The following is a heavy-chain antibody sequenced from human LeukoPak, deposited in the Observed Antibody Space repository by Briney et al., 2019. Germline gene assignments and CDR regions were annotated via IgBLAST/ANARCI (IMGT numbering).Heavy chain of an antibody. V-gene: IGHV3-53*01. D-gene: IGHD3-9*01. Sequence: GGSLRLSCAASGFTVSSNYMSWVRQAPGKGLEWVSVIYSGGSTYYADSVKGRFTISRDNSKNTLYLQMNSLRAEDTAVYYCARGDILTGFYHFDYWGQGTLVTVSS. CDR2: IYSGGST. CDR3: ARGDILTGFYHFDY. CDR1: GFTVSSNY. J-gene: IGHJ4*02.